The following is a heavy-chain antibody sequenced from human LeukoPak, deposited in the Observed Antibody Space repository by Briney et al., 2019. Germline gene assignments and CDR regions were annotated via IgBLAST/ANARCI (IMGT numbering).Heavy chain of an antibody. D-gene: IGHD3-16*01. V-gene: IGHV3-7*01. CDR2: IREDGTEK. CDR1: GFNISDFW. J-gene: IGHJ4*02. CDR3: VRESRPGGAMGLYHNFDY. Sequence: GGSLRLSCAASGFNISDFWMSWFRKPPGKGLDGWPNIREDGTEKHLVDSVKGRFTISRDNTKNLLYLQMNSLRGDDTATYYCVRESRPGGAMGLYHNFDYWGQGTLVAVSA.